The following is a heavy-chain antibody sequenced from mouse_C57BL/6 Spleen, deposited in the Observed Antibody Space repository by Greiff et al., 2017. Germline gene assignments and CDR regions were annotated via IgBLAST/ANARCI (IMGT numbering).Heavy chain of an antibody. V-gene: IGHV8-5*01. CDR3: AQIGYYRYFDV. CDR2: IWWNDDK. CDR1: GFSLSTSNMG. Sequence: QVTLKESGTGLLQPSQTLSLTCSFSGFSLSTSNMGIGWIRQPAWKGLEWLARIWWNDDKYYNPSLKSRLTISKDTSNNQVLLKITIVDTAATATYDCAQIGYYRYFDVWGTGTTVTVSS. J-gene: IGHJ1*03. D-gene: IGHD2-2*01.